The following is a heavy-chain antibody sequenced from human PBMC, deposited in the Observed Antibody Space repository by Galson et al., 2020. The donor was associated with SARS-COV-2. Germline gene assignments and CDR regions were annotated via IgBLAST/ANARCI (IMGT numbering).Heavy chain of an antibody. D-gene: IGHD3-22*01. V-gene: IGHV4-59*02. CDR2: MYYTGSI. Sequence: ASETLSLTCTVSGDSVSSYYWTWIRQPPGQGLEWIGYMYYTGSINYKPSLKSRVTISVDTSKNQISLKLTSVTAADTAIYYCARDASRGYYSLWGRGTLVTVS. J-gene: IGHJ2*01. CDR1: GDSVSSYY. CDR3: ARDASRGYYSL.